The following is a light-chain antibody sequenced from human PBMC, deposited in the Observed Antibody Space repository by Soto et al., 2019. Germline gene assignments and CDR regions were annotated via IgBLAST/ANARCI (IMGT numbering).Light chain of an antibody. CDR2: GAS. Sequence: EIVMTQSPATLSVSPGERATLSCRASQSVSSNLAWYQQKPGQAPRLLIYGASTRATGIPARFSGSGSGTEFTLTISSLQSEDFAVYSCQQYNNWPPTVGGGTKVEIK. V-gene: IGKV3-15*01. CDR1: QSVSSN. CDR3: QQYNNWPPT. J-gene: IGKJ4*02.